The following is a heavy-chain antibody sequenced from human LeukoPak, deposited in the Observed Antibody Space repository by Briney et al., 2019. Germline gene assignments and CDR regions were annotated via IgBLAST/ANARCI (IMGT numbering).Heavy chain of an antibody. CDR1: GFTFSSYA. Sequence: GGSLRLSCAASGFTFSSYAMHWVRQAPGKGLEWVAVISYDGSNKYYADSVKGRFTISRDNSKNTLYLQMNSLRAEDTAVYYCAREGLYSSSWWYYFDYWGQGTLVTVSS. J-gene: IGHJ4*02. V-gene: IGHV3-30-3*01. D-gene: IGHD6-13*01. CDR3: AREGLYSSSWWYYFDY. CDR2: ISYDGSNK.